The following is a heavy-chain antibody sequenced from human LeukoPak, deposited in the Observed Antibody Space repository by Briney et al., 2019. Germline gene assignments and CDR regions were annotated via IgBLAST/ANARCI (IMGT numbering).Heavy chain of an antibody. D-gene: IGHD3-3*01. Sequence: GGSLRLSCVASGFTFSSYSINWVRQAPGKGLEWISYISGSSSSIYYADSVKGRFTISRDNAKNSLYLQMNSLRAEDTAVYYCARDKGVVTTNFDYWGQGTLVTVSS. CDR2: ISGSSSSI. V-gene: IGHV3-48*01. J-gene: IGHJ4*02. CDR3: ARDKGVVTTNFDY. CDR1: GFTFSSYS.